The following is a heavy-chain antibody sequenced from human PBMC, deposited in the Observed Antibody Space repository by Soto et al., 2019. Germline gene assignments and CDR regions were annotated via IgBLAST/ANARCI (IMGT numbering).Heavy chain of an antibody. CDR2: ISGSGSSI. Sequence: QVQMVESGGGLVKPGGSLRLSCAVSGFNFGDYYMTWIRQAPGKGLESIAYISGSGSSIYYAESVKGRFTVSRDNAKNSLGLQMNGPTSEGTAVDYRARRGNSPQTRNDDRGQGTLGTGPS. CDR3: ARRGNSPQTRNDD. D-gene: IGHD1-7*01. V-gene: IGHV3-11*01. CDR1: GFNFGDYY. J-gene: IGHJ4*02.